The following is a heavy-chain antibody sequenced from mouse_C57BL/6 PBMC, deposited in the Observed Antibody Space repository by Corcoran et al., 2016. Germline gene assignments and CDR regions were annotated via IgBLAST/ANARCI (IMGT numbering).Heavy chain of an antibody. D-gene: IGHD2-5*01. CDR2: INTYSGVP. J-gene: IGHJ2*01. CDR3: ARSPYSNYDGYFDY. Sequence: QIQLVRSGPELKKPGETVKISCKASGYTFTTYGMSWVKQAPGKGLKWMGWINTYSGVPTYADDFKGRFAFSLETSASTAYLQINNLKNEDTATYFCARSPYSNYDGYFDYWGQGTTLTVSS. CDR1: GYTFTTYG. V-gene: IGHV9-3*01.